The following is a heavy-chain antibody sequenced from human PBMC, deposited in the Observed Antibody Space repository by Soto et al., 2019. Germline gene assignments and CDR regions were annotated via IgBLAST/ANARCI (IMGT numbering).Heavy chain of an antibody. D-gene: IGHD3-22*01. Sequence: QVQLQQWGAGLLKPSETLSLTCAVYGGSFSGYYWSWIRQPPGKGLEWIGEINHSGSTNYNPSLKSRVTISVDTSKNLCSLKLGSVTAAGTALYYCARGLPKYYYDSSGCDRRDYFDCWGQGTLVTVSS. J-gene: IGHJ4*02. V-gene: IGHV4-34*01. CDR3: ARGLPKYYYDSSGCDRRDYFDC. CDR1: GGSFSGYY. CDR2: INHSGST.